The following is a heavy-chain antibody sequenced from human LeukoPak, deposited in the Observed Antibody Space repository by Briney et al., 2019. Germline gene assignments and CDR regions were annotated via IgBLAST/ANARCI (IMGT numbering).Heavy chain of an antibody. CDR1: GGSISSGDYY. V-gene: IGHV4-30-4*08. D-gene: IGHD3-3*01. CDR2: IYYSGST. J-gene: IGHJ4*02. CDR3: ARAVYDFWSGPKTNYFDY. Sequence: SETLSLTCTVSGGSISSGDYYWSWIRQPPGKGLEWIGYIYYSGSTYYNPSLKSRVTISVDTSKNQFSLKLSSVTAADTAVYYCARAVYDFWSGPKTNYFDYWGQGTLVTVSS.